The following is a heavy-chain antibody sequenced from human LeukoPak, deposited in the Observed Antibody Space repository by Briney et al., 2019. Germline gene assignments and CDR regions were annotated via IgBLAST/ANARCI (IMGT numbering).Heavy chain of an antibody. CDR1: GFTFSSYA. CDR2: ISYDGSNK. CDR3: AKALASGSYYYYFDY. Sequence: GGSLRLSCAASGFTFSSYAMHWVRQAPGKGLEWVAVISYDGSNKYYADSVKGRFTISRDNSKNTLYLQMNSLRAEDTAVYYCAKALASGSYYYYFDYWGQGTLVTVSS. D-gene: IGHD1-26*01. V-gene: IGHV3-30*04. J-gene: IGHJ4*02.